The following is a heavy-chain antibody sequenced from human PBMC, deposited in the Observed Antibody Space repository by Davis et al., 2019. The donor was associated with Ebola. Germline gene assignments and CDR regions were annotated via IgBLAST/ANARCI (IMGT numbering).Heavy chain of an antibody. D-gene: IGHD6-19*01. J-gene: IGHJ4*02. Sequence: GESLKITCAASGFTFSGSAMHWVRQASGKGLEWVANIKQDGSEKYYVDSVKGRFTISRDNSKNTLYLQMNSLRAEDTAVYYCAKVSSSGWYYFDYWGQGTLVTVSS. CDR1: GFTFSGSA. CDR2: IKQDGSEK. CDR3: AKVSSSGWYYFDY. V-gene: IGHV3-7*05.